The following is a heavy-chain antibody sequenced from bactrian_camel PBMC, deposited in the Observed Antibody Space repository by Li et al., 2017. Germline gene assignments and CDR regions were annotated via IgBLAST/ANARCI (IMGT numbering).Heavy chain of an antibody. CDR1: GFTFSRHP. CDR3: AKAGYGGGVYNG. CDR2: IDSGSGT. Sequence: DVQLVESGGGFVQPGGSLRLSCAASGFTFSRHPMSWVRQAPGKGLEWVSTIDSGSGTYYADSVKGRFTISRDNAKNTLYLQLNSLKTEDTAMYICAKAGYGGGVYNGWGQGTQVTVS. J-gene: IGHJ4*01. D-gene: IGHD3*01. V-gene: IGHV3S31*01.